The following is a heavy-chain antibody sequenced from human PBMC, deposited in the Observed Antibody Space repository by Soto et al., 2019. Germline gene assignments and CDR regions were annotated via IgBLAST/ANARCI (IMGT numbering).Heavy chain of an antibody. CDR3: ARVPMTRRIGYCSGGSCWSYYYYGMDV. CDR1: GGSFSGYY. D-gene: IGHD2-15*01. J-gene: IGHJ6*02. Sequence: SETLSLTCAVYGGSFSGYYWSWIRQPPGKGLEWIGEINHSGSTNYNPSLKSRVTISVDTSKNQFSLKLSSVTAADTAVYYCARVPMTRRIGYCSGGSCWSYYYYGMDVWGQGTTVTVSS. V-gene: IGHV4-34*01. CDR2: INHSGST.